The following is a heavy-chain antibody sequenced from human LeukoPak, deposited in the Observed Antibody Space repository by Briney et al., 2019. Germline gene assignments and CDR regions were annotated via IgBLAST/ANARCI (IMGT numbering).Heavy chain of an antibody. J-gene: IGHJ6*03. V-gene: IGHV4-31*03. Sequence: PSETLSLTCTVSGGSISSGGYYWSWIRQHPGKGLEWIGYIYYSGSTYYNPSLKSRVTISVDTSKNQFSLKLSSVTAADTAVYYCARIRFLAPYYYNMDVWGKGTTVTVSS. CDR2: IYYSGST. CDR3: ARIRFLAPYYYNMDV. CDR1: GGSISSGGYY. D-gene: IGHD3-3*01.